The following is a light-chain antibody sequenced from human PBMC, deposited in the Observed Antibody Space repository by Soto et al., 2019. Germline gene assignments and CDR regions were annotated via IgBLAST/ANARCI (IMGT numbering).Light chain of an antibody. Sequence: DIQMTQSPSSLSASVGDRVTITCRASQSISNYLNWYQQKGGKAPKVLIYAASTLGSGVPSRFSGSGSGTEFTLTISSLQPDDFATYYCQQTYIAQDTFGQGTKLEIK. V-gene: IGKV1-39*01. CDR3: QQTYIAQDT. CDR1: QSISNY. J-gene: IGKJ2*01. CDR2: AAS.